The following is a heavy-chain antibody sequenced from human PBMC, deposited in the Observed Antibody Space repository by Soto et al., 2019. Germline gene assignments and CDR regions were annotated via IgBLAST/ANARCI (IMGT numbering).Heavy chain of an antibody. CDR2: IYTSGNS. D-gene: IGHD2-8*01. CDR1: GGSISRHY. J-gene: IGHJ4*02. V-gene: IGHV4-4*07. CDR3: ARDQALIYFDS. Sequence: SETLSLTCTVSGGSISRHYWSWIRQPAGKGLEWIGRIYTSGNSNYNPSLKSRVTMSVDTSKNQFALRLNSVTAADTAVYYCARDQALIYFDSWGRGTLVTAPQ.